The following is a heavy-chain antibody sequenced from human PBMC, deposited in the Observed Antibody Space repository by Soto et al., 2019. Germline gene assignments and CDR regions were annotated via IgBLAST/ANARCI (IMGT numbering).Heavy chain of an antibody. D-gene: IGHD1-26*01. CDR3: ARSPSYTKYYYYGMDV. CDR1: GYTFTGYY. V-gene: IGHV1-2*04. Sequence: ASVKVSCKASGYTFTGYYMHWVRQAPGQGLGWMGWINPNSGGTNYAQKFRGWVTMTRDTSISTAYMELSRLRSDDTAVYYCARSPSYTKYYYYGMDVWGQGTTVTVSS. J-gene: IGHJ6*02. CDR2: INPNSGGT.